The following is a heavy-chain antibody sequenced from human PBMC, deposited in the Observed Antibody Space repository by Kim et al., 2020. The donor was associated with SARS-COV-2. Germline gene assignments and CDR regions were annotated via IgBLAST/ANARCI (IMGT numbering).Heavy chain of an antibody. Sequence: SQKCQGRVTITRDTSASTAYMELSSLRSEDTAVYYCARGYYDSSGYPFGYWGQGTLVTVSS. V-gene: IGHV1-3*01. CDR3: ARGYYDSSGYPFGY. J-gene: IGHJ4*02. D-gene: IGHD3-22*01.